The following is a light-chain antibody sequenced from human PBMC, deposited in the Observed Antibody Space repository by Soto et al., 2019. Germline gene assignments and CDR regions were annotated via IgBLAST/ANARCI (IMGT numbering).Light chain of an antibody. J-gene: IGLJ2*01. V-gene: IGLV2-14*01. CDR1: SSDAGGHNY. Sequence: QSVLTQPASVSGSPGQSITISCTGTSSDAGGHNYVSWYQQHPGKARKLTIYDVSNRPSGISNRFSGSKSGNTASLTISGLHTEDEADYYCSSYTDSRGVVFGGGTKLTVL. CDR2: DVS. CDR3: SSYTDSRGVV.